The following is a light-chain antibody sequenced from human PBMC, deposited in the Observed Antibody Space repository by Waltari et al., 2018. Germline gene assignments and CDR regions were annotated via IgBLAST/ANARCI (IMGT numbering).Light chain of an antibody. V-gene: IGLV3-19*01. Sequence: SSELTQDPAVSVALGQTVTITCQGDSLRGYHASWFQQKPGQAPILVLFSANDRPSGSPDRFSGSSSGDTVSLTITGAQAEDEADYYCASRVNTGDVQGVFGGGTKLTVL. CDR3: ASRVNTGDVQGV. J-gene: IGLJ3*02. CDR1: SLRGYH. CDR2: SAN.